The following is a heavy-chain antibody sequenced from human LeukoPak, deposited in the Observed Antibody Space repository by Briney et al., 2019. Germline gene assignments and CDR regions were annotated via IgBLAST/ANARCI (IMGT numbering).Heavy chain of an antibody. CDR2: IYYSGST. J-gene: IGHJ4*02. D-gene: IGHD6-13*01. V-gene: IGHV4-59*01. CDR1: YGSISSYY. CDR3: AREASSSWYNFDY. Sequence: TSETLSLTCTVSYGSISSYYWSWIRQPPGKGLEWIGYIYYSGSTSYNPSLKSRVTISVDTSKNQFSLKLSSVTAADTAVYYCAREASSSWYNFDYWGQGTLVTVSS.